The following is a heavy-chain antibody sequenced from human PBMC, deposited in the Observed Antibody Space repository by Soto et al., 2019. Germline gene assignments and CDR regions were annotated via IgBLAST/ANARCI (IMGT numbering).Heavy chain of an antibody. Sequence: ASVKVSGKASGYTFTSYYMHWVRQAPGQGLEWMGIINPSGGSTSYAQKFQGRVTMTRDTSTSTVYMELSSLRSEDTAVYYCARGGYYDSSGYYSLDYWGQGTLVTVSS. J-gene: IGHJ4*02. V-gene: IGHV1-46*01. CDR1: GYTFTSYY. CDR2: INPSGGST. D-gene: IGHD3-22*01. CDR3: ARGGYYDSSGYYSLDY.